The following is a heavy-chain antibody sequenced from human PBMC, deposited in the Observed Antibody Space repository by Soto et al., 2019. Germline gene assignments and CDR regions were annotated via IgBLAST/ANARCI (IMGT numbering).Heavy chain of an antibody. D-gene: IGHD1-26*01. CDR3: ARDKGIVGSKGGFGY. V-gene: IGHV1-18*04. J-gene: IGHJ4*02. CDR2: ISSYNGNT. CDR1: GYTFTSYG. Sequence: QVQLVQSGAEVEKPGASVKVSCKASGYTFTSYGISWVRQAPGQGLEWMGWISSYNGNTNYAQKLQGRVTMTTDTSTSTAYMELRSLRSDDTAVYYCARDKGIVGSKGGFGYWGQGTLVTVSS.